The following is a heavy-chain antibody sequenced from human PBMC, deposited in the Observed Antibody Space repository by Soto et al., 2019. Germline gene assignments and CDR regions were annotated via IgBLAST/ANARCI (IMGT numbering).Heavy chain of an antibody. V-gene: IGHV1-69*01. J-gene: IGHJ5*02. Sequence: QVQLVQSGAEVKKPGSSAKVSCKASGGTFSSYAISWVRQAPGQGLEWMGGIIPIFGTANYAQKFQGRVTITADESTSTGYMELSSLRSEDTAVYYCARAENYYDSSGYPGAMNNWFDPWGQGRLVTVSS. D-gene: IGHD3-22*01. CDR2: IIPIFGTA. CDR3: ARAENYYDSSGYPGAMNNWFDP. CDR1: GGTFSSYA.